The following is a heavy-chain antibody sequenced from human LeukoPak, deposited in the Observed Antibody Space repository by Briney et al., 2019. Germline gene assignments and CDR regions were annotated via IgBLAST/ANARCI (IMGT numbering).Heavy chain of an antibody. CDR2: IWYDGSNK. V-gene: IGHV3-33*01. Sequence: QPGRSLRLSCAASGFTFSSYGMHWVRQAPGKGLEWVAVIWYDGSNKYYADSVKGRFTISRDNSKNTLYLQMNSLRAEDTAVYYCARDRVLRFLEWLSVDAFDIWGQGTMVTVSS. CDR1: GFTFSSYG. D-gene: IGHD3-3*01. J-gene: IGHJ3*02. CDR3: ARDRVLRFLEWLSVDAFDI.